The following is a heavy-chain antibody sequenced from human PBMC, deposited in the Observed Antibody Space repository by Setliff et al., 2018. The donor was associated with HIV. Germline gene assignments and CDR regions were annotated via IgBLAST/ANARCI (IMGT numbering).Heavy chain of an antibody. CDR2: INASGGT. CDR3: AKGGPRSPPFGPGTSYISVNYFNWFDP. V-gene: IGHV4-34*01. D-gene: IGHD3-10*01. J-gene: IGHJ5*02. Sequence: SETLSLTCAVYRDSFSDYYWAWIRQSPGKRLEWIGEINASGGTNYNPSLQNRVSMSVDTSKEQFSLRLTSVTAADTALYYCAKGGPRSPPFGPGTSYISVNYFNWFDPWGQGTLVTSPQ. CDR1: RDSFSDYY.